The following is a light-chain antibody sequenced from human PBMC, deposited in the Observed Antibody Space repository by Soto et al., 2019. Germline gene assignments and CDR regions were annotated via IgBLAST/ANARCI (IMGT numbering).Light chain of an antibody. V-gene: IGLV1-44*01. CDR2: SNN. CDR3: AAWDDSLNGYV. CDR1: SSNIGSNS. Sequence: QSVLTQPPSVSGTPGQRVTISCSGSSSNIGSNSVNWYQRLPGTAPKLLIYSNNQRPSGVPDRFSGSWSGTSASLAISGLQSEDEADYDCAAWDDSLNGYVFGTGTKVTVL. J-gene: IGLJ1*01.